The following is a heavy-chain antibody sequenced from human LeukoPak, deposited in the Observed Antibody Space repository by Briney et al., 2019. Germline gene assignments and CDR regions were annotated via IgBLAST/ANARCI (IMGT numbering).Heavy chain of an antibody. J-gene: IGHJ4*02. CDR1: GFTMSHYG. Sequence: GGSLRLSCAASGFTMSHYGVSWVRQAPGKGLEWISGIRSAVETTHYADSVKGRFIISRDNSKNALALQLNSLRPEDTALYYCAKHFCTGLDCSLFDSWGQGTLVTVSS. CDR3: AKHFCTGLDCSLFDS. CDR2: IRSAVETT. D-gene: IGHD3/OR15-3a*01. V-gene: IGHV3-23*01.